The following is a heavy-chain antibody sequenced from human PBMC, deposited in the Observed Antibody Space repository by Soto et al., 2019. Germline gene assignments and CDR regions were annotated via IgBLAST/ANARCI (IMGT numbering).Heavy chain of an antibody. D-gene: IGHD5-18*01. CDR1: VFTFSSYA. V-gene: IGHV3-23*01. CDR3: AKARWIQYYFDY. Sequence: WWSLRLSCSASVFTFSSYAMSWWRQAPGKGLEWVSAISGSGGSTYYADSVKGRFTISRDNSKNTLYLQMNSLRAEDTAVYYCAKARWIQYYFDYWGQGTLVTVSS. J-gene: IGHJ4*02. CDR2: ISGSGGST.